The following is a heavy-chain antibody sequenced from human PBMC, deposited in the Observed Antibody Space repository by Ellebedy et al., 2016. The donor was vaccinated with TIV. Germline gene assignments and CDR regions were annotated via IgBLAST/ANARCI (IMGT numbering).Heavy chain of an antibody. Sequence: GESLKISCAASRFTFSDHDMHWVRQAPGKGLEWVAVIAHDGSDKYYADSVKGRFSISRDNSKNTLYLQMNSLRPEDTAVYYCAREGGASRQPNYYFDYWGQGTLVTVSS. V-gene: IGHV3-30-3*01. CDR3: AREGGASRQPNYYFDY. CDR1: RFTFSDHD. J-gene: IGHJ4*02. D-gene: IGHD2-2*01. CDR2: IAHDGSDK.